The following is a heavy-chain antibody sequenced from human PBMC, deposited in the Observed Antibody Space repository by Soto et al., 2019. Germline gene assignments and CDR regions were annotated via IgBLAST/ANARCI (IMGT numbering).Heavy chain of an antibody. V-gene: IGHV1-18*01. CDR3: ARDHIAVATIVNWFDP. J-gene: IGHJ5*02. D-gene: IGHD5-12*01. Sequence: ASVKVSCKASGYTFTSYGISWVRQAPGQGLEWMGWISAYNGNTNYAQKLQGRVTMTTDTSTSTAYVELRSLRSDDTAVYYCARDHIAVATIVNWFDPWGQGTLVTVSS. CDR1: GYTFTSYG. CDR2: ISAYNGNT.